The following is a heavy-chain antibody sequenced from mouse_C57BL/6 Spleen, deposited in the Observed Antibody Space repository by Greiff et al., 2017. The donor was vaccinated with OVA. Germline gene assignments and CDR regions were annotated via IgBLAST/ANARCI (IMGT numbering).Heavy chain of an antibody. J-gene: IGHJ4*01. V-gene: IGHV2-6-1*01. D-gene: IGHD1-1*01. Sequence: VKLVESGPGLVAPSQSLSITCTVSGFSLTSYGVHWVRQPPGKGLEWLVVIWSDGSTTYNSALKSRLSISKDNSKSQVFLKMNSLQTDDTAMYYCARHRDYGSSYDYYAMDYWGQGTSVTVSS. CDR1: GFSLTSYG. CDR2: IWSDGST. CDR3: ARHRDYGSSYDYYAMDY.